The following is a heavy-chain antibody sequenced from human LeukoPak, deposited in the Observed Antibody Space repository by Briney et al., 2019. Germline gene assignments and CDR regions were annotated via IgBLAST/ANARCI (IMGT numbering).Heavy chain of an antibody. D-gene: IGHD2-21*02. Sequence: GGSLRLSCAASGFTFSSYSMNWVRQAPGKGLEWVSYISSSSSTIYYADSVKGRFTISRDNAKNSLYLQMNSLRAEDTAVYYCVAHYCGGDCYPHRDAFDIWGQGTMVTVSS. CDR1: GFTFSSYS. CDR3: VAHYCGGDCYPHRDAFDI. V-gene: IGHV3-48*01. CDR2: ISSSSSTI. J-gene: IGHJ3*02.